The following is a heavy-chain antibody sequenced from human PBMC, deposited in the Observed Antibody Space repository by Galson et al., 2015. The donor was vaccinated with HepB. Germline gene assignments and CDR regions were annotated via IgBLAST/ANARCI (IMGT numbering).Heavy chain of an antibody. V-gene: IGHV2-70*11. CDR1: GFSLATSGMC. D-gene: IGHD6-19*01. J-gene: IGHJ4*02. CDR2: IDWDDDK. Sequence: PALVNPTQTLTLTCTVSGFSLATSGMCVSWIRQSPGKALEWLARIDWDDDKYYRTSLTTRLTISKDTSKNQVVLTMTNMDPEDTATYYCARTITVAGMEGPLDSWGQGTLVTVSS. CDR3: ARTITVAGMEGPLDS.